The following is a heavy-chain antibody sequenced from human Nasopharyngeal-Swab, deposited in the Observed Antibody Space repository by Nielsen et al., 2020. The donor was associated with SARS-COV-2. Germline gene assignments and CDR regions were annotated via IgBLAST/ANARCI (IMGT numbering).Heavy chain of an antibody. CDR1: GFTFSSYA. CDR2: ISYDGSNK. D-gene: IGHD5-18*01. J-gene: IGHJ4*02. Sequence: GESLKISCAASGFTFSSYAMHWVRQAPGKGLEWVAVISYDGSNKYYADSVKGRFTISRDNSKNTLYLQMNSLRAEDTAVYYCARVDNTAMVPIYFDYWGQGTLVTVSS. V-gene: IGHV3-30-3*01. CDR3: ARVDNTAMVPIYFDY.